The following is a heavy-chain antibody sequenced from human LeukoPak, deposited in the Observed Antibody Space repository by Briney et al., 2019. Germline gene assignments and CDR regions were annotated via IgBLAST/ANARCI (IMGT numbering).Heavy chain of an antibody. V-gene: IGHV1-46*01. CDR2: INPSDGTT. CDR3: ARFTMVRGVIYYYGMDV. J-gene: IGHJ6*02. Sequence: ASVKVSCKASGYPFTSFYIHWVRQAPGQGLEWMGIINPSDGTTTYAQKFQGRVTITADKSTSTAYMELSSLRSEDTAVYYCARFTMVRGVIYYYGMDVWGQGTTVTVSS. D-gene: IGHD3-10*01. CDR1: GYPFTSFY.